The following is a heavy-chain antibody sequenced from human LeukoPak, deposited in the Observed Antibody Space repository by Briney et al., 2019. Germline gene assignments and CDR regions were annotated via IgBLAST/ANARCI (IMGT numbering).Heavy chain of an antibody. CDR1: GGAISSYY. J-gene: IGHJ4*02. Sequence: SETLSLTCTVSGGAISSYYWSWIRQPPGKGLEWIGYIYDSGSTNYNPSLKSRVTISVDTSKNQFSLKVSSVTAADTAVYCCARHLTRYSALDYWGQGTLVTVSS. CDR3: ARHLTRYSALDY. V-gene: IGHV4-59*08. D-gene: IGHD3-10*01. CDR2: IYDSGST.